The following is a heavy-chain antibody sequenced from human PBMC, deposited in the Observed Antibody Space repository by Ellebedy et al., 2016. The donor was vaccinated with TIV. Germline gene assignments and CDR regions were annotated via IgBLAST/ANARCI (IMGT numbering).Heavy chain of an antibody. CDR1: GFTFSTYA. D-gene: IGHD3-10*01. V-gene: IGHV3-23*01. CDR2: ISGSGGST. CDR3: AKLGYGSGSYYNVPYYFDY. Sequence: GESLKISCAASGFTFSTYAMNWVRQAPGKGLEWVSAISGSGGSTYYADSVKGRFTISRDNSKNTLYLQMNSLRAEDTAVYYCAKLGYGSGSYYNVPYYFDYWGQGTLVTVSS. J-gene: IGHJ4*02.